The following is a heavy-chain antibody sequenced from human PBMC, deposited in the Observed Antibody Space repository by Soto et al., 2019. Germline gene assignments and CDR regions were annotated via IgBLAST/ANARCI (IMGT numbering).Heavy chain of an antibody. D-gene: IGHD2-21*02. CDR1: GFTFSSYG. Sequence: QVQLVESGGGVVQPGRSLRLSCAASGFTFSSYGMHWVRQAPGKGLEGVAVISYDGSNKYYADSVKGRFTVSRDKSKNTLYLQVNSLRAEDTAVYYCAKDKVPVVVTAPFVYWGQGTLVTVSS. J-gene: IGHJ4*02. V-gene: IGHV3-30*18. CDR2: ISYDGSNK. CDR3: AKDKVPVVVTAPFVY.